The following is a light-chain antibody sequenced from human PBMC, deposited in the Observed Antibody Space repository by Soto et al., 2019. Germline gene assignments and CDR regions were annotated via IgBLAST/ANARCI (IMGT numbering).Light chain of an antibody. CDR2: EVS. J-gene: IGLJ2*01. CDR3: CSYAGRDVV. Sequence: QSVLTQPASVSGSPGQSITISCTGTSSDVGSYNLVSWYQQHPCKAPKLMIYEVSKRPSGVYNRFSGSKSGNTASLTISGLQAEDEADYYCCSYAGRDVVFGGGTKLTVL. CDR1: SSDVGSYNL. V-gene: IGLV2-23*02.